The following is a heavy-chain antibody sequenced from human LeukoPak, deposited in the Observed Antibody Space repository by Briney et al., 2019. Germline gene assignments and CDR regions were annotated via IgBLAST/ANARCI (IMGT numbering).Heavy chain of an antibody. CDR3: ARVVGAKPTHNFDY. CDR1: GGSLSSNDW. J-gene: IGHJ4*02. D-gene: IGHD1-26*01. V-gene: IGHV4-4*02. Sequence: SGTLSLTCAVSGGSLSSNDWWSWVRQPPGKGLEWIGEIYHSGSANYNPSLKSRVTISVDTSKNQFSLKLSSVTAADTAVYYCARVVGAKPTHNFDYWGQGTLVTVSS. CDR2: IYHSGSA.